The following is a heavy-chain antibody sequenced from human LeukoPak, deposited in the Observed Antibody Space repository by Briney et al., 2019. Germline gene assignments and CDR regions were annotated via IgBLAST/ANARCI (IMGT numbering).Heavy chain of an antibody. Sequence: SETLSLTCIVSGGSISSYYWNWIRQPAGKGLEWIGRIYASGSTYYTPSLKSRVTMSVDTSKNQFSLKLSSVTAADTAVYYCARALSSKTGTTRAFDIWGQGTMVTVSS. D-gene: IGHD1-1*01. CDR3: ARALSSKTGTTRAFDI. CDR2: IYASGST. CDR1: GGSISSYY. V-gene: IGHV4-4*07. J-gene: IGHJ3*02.